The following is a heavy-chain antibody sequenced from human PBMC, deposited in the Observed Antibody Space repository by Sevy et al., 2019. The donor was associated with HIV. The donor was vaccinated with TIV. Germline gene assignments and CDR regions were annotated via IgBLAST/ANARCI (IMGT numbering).Heavy chain of an antibody. CDR1: GFTFSSYW. D-gene: IGHD7-27*01. V-gene: IGHV3-74*01. Sequence: GGSLRLSCAASGFTFSSYWMYWVRQAPGKGLVWVSRINSDGTSTSYADSVKGRFTISRDNAKNTVFLQVNSLRAEDTATYYCARPSRTAPTGAFDSWGQGTLVTVSS. CDR2: INSDGTST. J-gene: IGHJ4*02. CDR3: ARPSRTAPTGAFDS.